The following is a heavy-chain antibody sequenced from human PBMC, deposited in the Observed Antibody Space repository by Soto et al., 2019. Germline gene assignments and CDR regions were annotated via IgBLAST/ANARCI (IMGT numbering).Heavy chain of an antibody. V-gene: IGHV3-7*03. Sequence: PGGSLRLSCTASGFTFSSYWMSWFRQAPGKGLEWVANINQEGSEKYYVDSVKGRFTISRDNAKNSLYLQMNTLRVEDTAVYYCARDMVAAPPGSYFDHWGQGTLVTVSS. CDR2: INQEGSEK. D-gene: IGHD2-15*01. J-gene: IGHJ4*02. CDR3: ARDMVAAPPGSYFDH. CDR1: GFTFSSYW.